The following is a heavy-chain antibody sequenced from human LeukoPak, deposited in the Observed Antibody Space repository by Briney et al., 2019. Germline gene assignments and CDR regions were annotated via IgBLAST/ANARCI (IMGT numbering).Heavy chain of an antibody. CDR3: ARSGPLLYYYDTSGYHFDY. Sequence: SETLSLTCTVSGGSISSGSYYWSWIRQPAGKGLEWIGRIYTSGSTNYNPSLRSRVTISVDTSKNQFSLKLSSVTAADTAVYYCARSGPLLYYYDTSGYHFDYWGQGTLVTVSS. J-gene: IGHJ4*02. CDR2: IYTSGST. CDR1: GGSISSGSYY. D-gene: IGHD3-22*01. V-gene: IGHV4-61*02.